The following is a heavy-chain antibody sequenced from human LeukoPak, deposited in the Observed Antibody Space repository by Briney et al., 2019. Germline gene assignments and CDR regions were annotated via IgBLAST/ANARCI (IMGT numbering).Heavy chain of an antibody. CDR3: ARDGLDSSGWYAAFDI. V-gene: IGHV3-20*04. Sequence: PGGSLRLSCAVSGFSLSDYGIHWVRQAPGKGLEWVSGINWNGGSTGYADSVKGRFTISRDNAKNSLYLQMNSLRAEDTALYYCARDGLDSSGWYAAFDIWGKGTTVTISS. CDR1: GFSLSDYG. J-gene: IGHJ6*04. D-gene: IGHD6-19*01. CDR2: INWNGGST.